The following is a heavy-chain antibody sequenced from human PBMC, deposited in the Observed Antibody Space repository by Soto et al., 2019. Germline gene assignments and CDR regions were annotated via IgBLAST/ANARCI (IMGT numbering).Heavy chain of an antibody. V-gene: IGHV1-18*01. J-gene: IGHJ4*02. CDR2: ISVHNGYT. CDR3: ARLEHNFGPHDY. CDR1: GYRFSSYG. D-gene: IGHD1-1*01. Sequence: QVQLAQSGAEVKNPGASVTVSCKASGYRFSSYGISWVRQAPGQGLAWVGWISVHNGYTKYAAELQGRVTMTTDTSTSTAYMELRSLRSDDSAVYFCARLEHNFGPHDYWGQGTLVTVTA.